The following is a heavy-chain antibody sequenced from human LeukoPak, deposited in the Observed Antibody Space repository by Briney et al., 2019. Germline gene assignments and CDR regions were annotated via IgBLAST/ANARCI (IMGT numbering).Heavy chain of an antibody. CDR2: INPSGGST. CDR1: GYTFTIYY. J-gene: IGHJ4*02. CDR3: ARDSGMVRGTVDY. V-gene: IGHV1-46*01. Sequence: ASVKVSCKSSGYTFTIYYMYWVRQAPGQGLEWMGIINPSGGSTSYAQKFQGRVTMTRGTSTSTVYMELSSLRSEDTAVYYCARDSGMVRGTVDYWGQGTLVTVSS. D-gene: IGHD3-10*01.